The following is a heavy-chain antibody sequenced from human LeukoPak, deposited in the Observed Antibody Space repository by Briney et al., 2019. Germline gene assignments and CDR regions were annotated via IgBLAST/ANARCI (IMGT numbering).Heavy chain of an antibody. CDR3: ARADIVVVVAADYYFDY. CDR1: GYTFTIYG. V-gene: IGHV1-18*01. Sequence: EASVTVSFTASGYTFTIYGISWGRQAPGQGLEWMGWISAYNGNTNYAQKLQGRVTMTTDTSTSTAYMELRSLRSDDTAVYYCARADIVVVVAADYYFDYWGQGTLVTVSS. CDR2: ISAYNGNT. J-gene: IGHJ4*02. D-gene: IGHD2-15*01.